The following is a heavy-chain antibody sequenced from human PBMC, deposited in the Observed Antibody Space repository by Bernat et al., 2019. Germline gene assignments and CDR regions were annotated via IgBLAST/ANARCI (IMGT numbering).Heavy chain of an antibody. CDR2: ISYDGNNK. J-gene: IGHJ4*02. CDR1: GFTFSSYG. V-gene: IGHV3-30*18. D-gene: IGHD3-16*01. CDR3: TKEGGLAAPNEY. Sequence: QVQLVESGGGVVQPGRSLRLSCAASGFTFSSYGMHWVRQAPGKGLEWVAVISYDGNNKYYADSARGRFTISRDNSKNTLYLQMNSLRAEDTAVYYCTKEGGLAAPNEYWGQGTLVTVSS.